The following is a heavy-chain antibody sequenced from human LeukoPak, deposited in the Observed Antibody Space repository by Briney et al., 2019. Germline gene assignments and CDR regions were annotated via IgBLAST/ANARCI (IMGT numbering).Heavy chain of an antibody. CDR2: INPNSGGT. D-gene: IGHD3-22*01. V-gene: IGHV1-2*02. J-gene: IGHJ5*02. CDR3: ARDPRSYYYDSSGPSWFDP. CDR1: GYTFTSYY. Sequence: ASVKASCKASGYTFTSYYMHWVRQAPGQGLEWMGWINPNSGGTNYAQKFQGRVTMTRDTSISTAYMELSRLRSDDTAVYYCARDPRSYYYDSSGPSWFDPWGQGTLVTVSS.